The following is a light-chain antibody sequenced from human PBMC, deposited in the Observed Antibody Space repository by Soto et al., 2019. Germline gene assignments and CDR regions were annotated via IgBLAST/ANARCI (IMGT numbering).Light chain of an antibody. Sequence: EIVLTQPPGTLSLSPGERATLSCRASQSLTNSRLAWYQQKPGQAPKVLIYGGSNRATGIPVRFSGSGSGTDFTLTISRLEPEDFAFYYCQQWSSSPRTFGQGTKLEIK. J-gene: IGKJ2*01. CDR2: GGS. CDR3: QQWSSSPRT. CDR1: QSLTNSR. V-gene: IGKV3-20*01.